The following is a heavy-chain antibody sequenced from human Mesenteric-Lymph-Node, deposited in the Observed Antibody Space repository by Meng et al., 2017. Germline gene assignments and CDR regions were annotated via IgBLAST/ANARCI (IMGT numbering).Heavy chain of an antibody. CDR1: GFTFSSYA. D-gene: IGHD3-22*01. CDR2: ISGSGGST. V-gene: IGHV3-23*01. Sequence: GESLKISCAASGFTFSSYAMSWVRQAPGKGLEWVSAISGSGGSTYYADSVKGRFTISRDNSKNTLYLQMNSLRAEDTAVYYCAKALGSGSPLWGQGTLVTVSS. CDR3: AKALGSGSPL. J-gene: IGHJ4*02.